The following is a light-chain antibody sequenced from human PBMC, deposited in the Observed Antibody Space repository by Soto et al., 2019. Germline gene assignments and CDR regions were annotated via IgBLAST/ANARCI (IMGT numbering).Light chain of an antibody. J-gene: IGKJ4*01. V-gene: IGKV3D-15*01. CDR2: GAS. CDR3: QQYNNWPPLS. CDR1: QSVSSN. Sequence: EIVMTQSPATLSVSAGERVTLSCRASQSVSSNLAWYQQKPGQAPRLLIYGASTRATGIPARFSGSGSGTDFTLTISSLQSEDFALCYCQQYNNWPPLSFGGGNKVEIK.